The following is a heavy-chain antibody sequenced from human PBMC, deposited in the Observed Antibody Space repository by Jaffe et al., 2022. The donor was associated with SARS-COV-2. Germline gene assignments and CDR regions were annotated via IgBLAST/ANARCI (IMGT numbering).Heavy chain of an antibody. V-gene: IGHV3-7*01. Sequence: EVQLVESGGGLVQPGGSLRLSCAASGFTFSSYWMSWVRQAPGKGLEWVANIKQDGSEKYYVDSVKGRFTISRDNAKNSLYLQMNSLRAEDTAVYYCARPRYYDSSGYYNFVLDYWGQGTLVTVSS. CDR2: IKQDGSEK. D-gene: IGHD3-22*01. CDR1: GFTFSSYW. CDR3: ARPRYYDSSGYYNFVLDY. J-gene: IGHJ4*02.